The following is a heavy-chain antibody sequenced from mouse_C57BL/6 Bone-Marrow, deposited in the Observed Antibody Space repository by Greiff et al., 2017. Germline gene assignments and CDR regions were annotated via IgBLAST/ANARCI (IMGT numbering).Heavy chain of an antibody. J-gene: IGHJ2*01. D-gene: IGHD4-1*01. CDR3: ARSGPLGRSFDY. V-gene: IGHV1-55*01. Sequence: VQLQQPGAELVKPGASVKMSCKASGYTFTSYWITWVKQRPGQGLVWIGDISPTSGRTNYNEKFKSKAILTVDTSSNTAYMQISSLTSEDSAVFYCARSGPLGRSFDYWGQGTTLTVSS. CDR2: ISPTSGRT. CDR1: GYTFTSYW.